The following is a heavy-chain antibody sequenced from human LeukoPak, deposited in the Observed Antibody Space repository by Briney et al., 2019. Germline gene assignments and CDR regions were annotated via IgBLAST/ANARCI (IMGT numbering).Heavy chain of an antibody. CDR1: GFTFSNYW. CDR2: IKQDGSEK. J-gene: IGHJ4*02. V-gene: IGHV3-7*01. CDR3: AELGITMIGGV. Sequence: PGGSLRLSCAASGFTFSNYWMSWVRQAPGKGLEWVGNIKQDGSEKYYVDSVKGRFTISRDNAKNSLYLQMNSLRAEDTAVYYCAELGITMIGGVWGQGTLVTVSS. D-gene: IGHD3-10*02.